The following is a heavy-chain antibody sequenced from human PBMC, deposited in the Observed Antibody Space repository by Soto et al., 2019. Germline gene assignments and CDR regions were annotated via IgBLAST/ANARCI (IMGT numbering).Heavy chain of an antibody. CDR1: GGSITSGAYY. CDR3: PRVLRSTSYHSPFDP. V-gene: IGHV4-31*03. D-gene: IGHD2-2*01. CDR2: IYYSGST. Sequence: PSETLSLTCTVSGGSITSGAYYWSWIRQHPGKGLEWIGYIYYSGSTYYNPSLESRVNISLDTSKNQFSLKLGSVTAADTAVYFCPRVLRSTSYHSPFDPSGQGTLVTVSS. J-gene: IGHJ5*02.